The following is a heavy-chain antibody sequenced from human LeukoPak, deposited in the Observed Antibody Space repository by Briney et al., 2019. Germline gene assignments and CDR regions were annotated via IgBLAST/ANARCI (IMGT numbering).Heavy chain of an antibody. CDR1: GFTFSSYA. Sequence: PGGSLRLSCAASGFTFSSYAMHWVRQAPGKGLEWVAVISYDGSNKYYADSVKGRFTISRDNSKNTLYLQMNSLRAEDTAVYYCARVIGVRGPFDYWGQGTLVTVSS. V-gene: IGHV3-30-3*01. CDR2: ISYDGSNK. D-gene: IGHD3-10*01. J-gene: IGHJ4*02. CDR3: ARVIGVRGPFDY.